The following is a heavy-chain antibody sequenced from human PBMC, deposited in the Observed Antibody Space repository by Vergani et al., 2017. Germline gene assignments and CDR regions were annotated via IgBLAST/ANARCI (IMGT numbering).Heavy chain of an antibody. CDR3: VYRKTECGNTGCFYPFYYYYYMDV. D-gene: IGHD1-7*01. Sequence: QVTLKESGPVLVKPTETLTLTCTVSGFSLSNASMGVSWIRQPPGKALEWLAHFFSNDEKSYSTSLKIRLTISKDTSKSQVVLTMTKMDHVDTGTYYCVYRKTECGNTGCFYPFYYYYYMDVWGKGTTVTVSS. V-gene: IGHV2-26*01. CDR1: GFSLSNASMG. J-gene: IGHJ6*03. CDR2: FFSNDEK.